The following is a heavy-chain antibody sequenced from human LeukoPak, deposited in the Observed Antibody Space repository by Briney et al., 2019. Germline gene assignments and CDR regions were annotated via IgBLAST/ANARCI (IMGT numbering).Heavy chain of an antibody. V-gene: IGHV3-74*01. J-gene: IGHJ1*01. CDR3: ARVSGPGMNEYYHL. CDR1: GFTFSGAW. D-gene: IGHD3-10*01. CDR2: INNEGSTT. Sequence: GGSLRLSCASSGFTFSGAWMHWVRQAPGKGLVWVSRINNEGSTTRHADSVKGRFTISRYNARNTLYLQMNSLRVEDTAVYYCARVSGPGMNEYYHLWGQGTLVTVSS.